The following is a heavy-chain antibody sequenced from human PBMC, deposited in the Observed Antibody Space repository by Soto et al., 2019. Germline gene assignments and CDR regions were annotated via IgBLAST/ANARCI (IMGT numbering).Heavy chain of an antibody. J-gene: IGHJ4*02. CDR3: ARELDWSSTSCHLMWCY. Sequence: EVQLVESGGGLEQPGGSLRLSGAASGFTFSTNSMNWVRPAPGKGLQGVYYISSISSTLYYADSVKGRFTISRDNAKNSLYLQMNSLRAEDTAVYYCARELDWSSTSCHLMWCYWGQGTLVTVSS. D-gene: IGHD2-2*01. CDR1: GFTFSTNS. V-gene: IGHV3-48*04. CDR2: ISSISSTL.